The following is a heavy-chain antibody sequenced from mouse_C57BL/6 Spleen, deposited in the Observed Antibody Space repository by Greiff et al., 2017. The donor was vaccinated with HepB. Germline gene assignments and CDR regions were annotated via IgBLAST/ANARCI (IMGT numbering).Heavy chain of an antibody. CDR1: GYAFSSSW. D-gene: IGHD1-1*01. Sequence: QVQLKQSGPELVKPGASVKISCKASGYAFSSSWMNWVKQRPGKGLEWIGRIYPGDGDTNYNGKFKGKATLTADKSSSTAYMQLSSLTSEDSAVYFCARLDYGSSVYAMDYWGQGTSVTVSS. V-gene: IGHV1-82*01. J-gene: IGHJ4*01. CDR3: ARLDYGSSVYAMDY. CDR2: IYPGDGDT.